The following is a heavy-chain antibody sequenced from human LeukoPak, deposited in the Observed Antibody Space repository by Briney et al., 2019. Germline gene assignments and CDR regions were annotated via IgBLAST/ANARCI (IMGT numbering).Heavy chain of an antibody. CDR3: ARAAVHNWFDP. CDR2: IYYSGST. Sequence: PSETLSLTCTVSGGSISSYYWSWIRQPPGKGLEWIGYIYYSGSTNYNPSLKSRVTISVDTSKNQFSLKLSSVAAADTAVYYCARAAVHNWFDPWGQGTLATVSS. CDR1: GGSISSYY. D-gene: IGHD6-19*01. V-gene: IGHV4-59*01. J-gene: IGHJ5*02.